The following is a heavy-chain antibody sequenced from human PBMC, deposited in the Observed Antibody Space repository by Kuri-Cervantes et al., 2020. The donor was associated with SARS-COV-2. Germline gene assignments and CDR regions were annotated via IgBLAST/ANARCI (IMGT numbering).Heavy chain of an antibody. D-gene: IGHD6-6*01. CDR2: IYSSHGYT. Sequence: ASVKVSCKASGYTFTDYYINWVRQAPGQGLEWMGWIYSSHGYTKYVQKFQDRVTMTTDTSTNTAYLELRSLRSDDTAVYFCARGLQLGGRPTYLDSWGQGTVDTVSS. CDR1: GYTFTDYY. J-gene: IGHJ4*02. V-gene: IGHV1-18*01. CDR3: ARGLQLGGRPTYLDS.